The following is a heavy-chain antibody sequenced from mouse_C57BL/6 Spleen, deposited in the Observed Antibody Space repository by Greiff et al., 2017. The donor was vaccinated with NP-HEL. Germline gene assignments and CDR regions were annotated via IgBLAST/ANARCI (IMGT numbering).Heavy chain of an antibody. J-gene: IGHJ2*01. V-gene: IGHV5-4*01. CDR3: AREDYFDY. CDR2: ISDGGSYT. Sequence: EVMLVESGGGLVKPGGSLKLSCAASGFTFSSYAMSWVRQTPEKRLEWVATISDGGSYTYYPDNVKGRFTISRDNAKNNLYLQMSHLKSEDTAMHYCAREDYFDYWGQGTTLTVSS. CDR1: GFTFSSYA.